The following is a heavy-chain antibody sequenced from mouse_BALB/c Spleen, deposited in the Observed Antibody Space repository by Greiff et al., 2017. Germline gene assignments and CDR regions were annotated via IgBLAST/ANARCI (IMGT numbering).Heavy chain of an antibody. CDR2: IDTSDSYT. Sequence: QVQLQQPGAELVMPGASVKMSCKASGYTFTDYWMHWVKQRPGQGLEWIGAIDTSDSYTSYNQKFKGKATLTVDKSSSTAYMQISSLTSEDSAVYYCASDGNYLYYFDYWGQGTTLTVSS. CDR1: GYTFTDYW. D-gene: IGHD2-1*01. CDR3: ASDGNYLYYFDY. V-gene: IGHV1-69*01. J-gene: IGHJ2*01.